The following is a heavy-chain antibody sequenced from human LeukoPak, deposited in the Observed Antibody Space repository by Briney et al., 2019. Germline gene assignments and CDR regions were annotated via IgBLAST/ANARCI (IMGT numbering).Heavy chain of an antibody. CDR1: GYSFTSYW. J-gene: IGHJ4*02. Sequence: GESLKISCKGSGYSFTSYWIGWVRQMPGKGLEWMGISYPGDSDTRYSPSFQGQVTISADKSISTAYLQWSSLKASDTAMYYCARQGGYCSSTSCYALLYFDYWGPGTLVTVSS. CDR2: SYPGDSDT. D-gene: IGHD2-2*01. CDR3: ARQGGYCSSTSCYALLYFDY. V-gene: IGHV5-51*01.